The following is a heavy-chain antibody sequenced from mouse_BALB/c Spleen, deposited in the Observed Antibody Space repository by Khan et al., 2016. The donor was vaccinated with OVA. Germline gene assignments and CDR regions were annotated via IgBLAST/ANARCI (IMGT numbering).Heavy chain of an antibody. CDR2: ISSGSSSI. V-gene: IGHV5-17*02. CDR3: ARDSSIDY. CDR1: GFTFSRFG. Sequence: EVKLVESGGGLVQPGGSRKLSCAASGFTFSRFGMHWVRQAPEKGLEWVAYISSGSSSIYYADTVMGRFTISRDNPKNPLFLQMTSLRSEDTAMYYCARDSSIDYWGQGTTLTVSS. D-gene: IGHD6-1*01. J-gene: IGHJ2*01.